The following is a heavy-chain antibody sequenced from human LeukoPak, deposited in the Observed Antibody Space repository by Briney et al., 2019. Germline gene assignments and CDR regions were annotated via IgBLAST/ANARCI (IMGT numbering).Heavy chain of an antibody. CDR3: ARVEPAYDRDY. D-gene: IGHD1-1*01. V-gene: IGHV1-2*02. J-gene: IGHJ4*02. Sequence: ASVTVSCKASGYTFTGYYMHWVRQAPGQGLEWMGWINPNSGGTNYAQKFQGRVTITRDTSISTAYMELSRLRSDDTAVYCCARVEPAYDRDYWGQGTLVTVSS. CDR2: INPNSGGT. CDR1: GYTFTGYY.